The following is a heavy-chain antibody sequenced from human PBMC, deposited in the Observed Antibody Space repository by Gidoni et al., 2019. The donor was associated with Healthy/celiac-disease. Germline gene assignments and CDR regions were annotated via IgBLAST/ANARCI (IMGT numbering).Heavy chain of an antibody. Sequence: GRVTMTRDTSISTAYMELSRLRSDDTAVYYCARGLRVGAFDIWGQGTMVTVSS. D-gene: IGHD3-3*01. V-gene: IGHV1-2*02. CDR3: ARGLRVGAFDI. J-gene: IGHJ3*02.